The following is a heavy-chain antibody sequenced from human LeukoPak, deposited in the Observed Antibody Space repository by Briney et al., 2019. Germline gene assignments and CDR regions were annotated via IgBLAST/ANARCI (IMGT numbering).Heavy chain of an antibody. D-gene: IGHD5-18*01. Sequence: PGGSLRLSCAASGFTFDDYAMHWVRQAPGKGLEWVSGISWNSGSIGYADSVEGRFTISRDNAKNSLYLQMNSLRTEDTALYYCALGYSYGFANYWGQGTLVTVSS. CDR1: GFTFDDYA. V-gene: IGHV3-9*01. CDR2: ISWNSGSI. J-gene: IGHJ4*02. CDR3: ALGYSYGFANY.